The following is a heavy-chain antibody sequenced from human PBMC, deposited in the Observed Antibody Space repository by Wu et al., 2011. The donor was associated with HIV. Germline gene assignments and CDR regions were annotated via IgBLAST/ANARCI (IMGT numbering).Heavy chain of an antibody. CDR2: VLPEDGET. V-gene: IGHV1-69-2*01. D-gene: IGHD3-10*01. Sequence: EVQLFQSGPEVRGPGTTLQISCKVSDYSFSDYYIHWIKEAPGGGLEWVGLVLPEDGETIYGEKFQGRVTITADTSIDTAYMELSSLTSGDTAVYYCARDPLVQGRTWKTLNYFDPWGQGTLIIVSA. J-gene: IGHJ5*02. CDR3: ARDPLVQGRTWKTLNYFDP. CDR1: DYSFSDYY.